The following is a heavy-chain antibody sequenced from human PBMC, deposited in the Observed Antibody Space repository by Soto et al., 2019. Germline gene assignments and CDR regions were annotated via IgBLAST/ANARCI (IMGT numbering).Heavy chain of an antibody. CDR3: ARALTDYYDSSGYERGLFDY. J-gene: IGHJ4*02. V-gene: IGHV4-31*03. D-gene: IGHD3-22*01. Sequence: SETLSLTCTVSGGSISSGGYYWSWIRQHPGKGLEWIGYIYYSGSTYYNPSLKSRVTISVDTSKNQFSLKLSSVTAADTAVYYCARALTDYYDSSGYERGLFDYWGQGTLVTVSS. CDR1: GGSISSGGYY. CDR2: IYYSGST.